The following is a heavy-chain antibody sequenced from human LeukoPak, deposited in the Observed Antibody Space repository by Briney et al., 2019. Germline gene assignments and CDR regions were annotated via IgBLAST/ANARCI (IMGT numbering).Heavy chain of an antibody. Sequence: ASVKVSCKASGYTFTSYYMHWVRQAPGQGLEWMGIINPSGGSTSYAQKFQGRVTMTRDMSTSTVYMELSSLRSEDTAVYYCARDSGSYGDFDYWGQGTLVTVSS. V-gene: IGHV1-46*01. CDR1: GYTFTSYY. CDR3: ARDSGSYGDFDY. CDR2: INPSGGST. J-gene: IGHJ4*02. D-gene: IGHD1-26*01.